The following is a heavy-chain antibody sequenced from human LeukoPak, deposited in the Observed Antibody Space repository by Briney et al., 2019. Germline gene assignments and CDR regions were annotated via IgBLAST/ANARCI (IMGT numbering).Heavy chain of an antibody. CDR2: ISNDGSKK. V-gene: IGHV3-30*18. CDR3: AKDRYSYAFEYSDS. CDR1: GFTFSSYG. Sequence: GGSLRLSCAASGFTFSSYGMHWVRQAPGKGLDWVAVISNDGSKKYYADSVKGRFTISGDNSKNTLSLQVSSLRTEDTAVYYCAKDRYSYAFEYSDSWGQGTLVTVSS. J-gene: IGHJ4*02. D-gene: IGHD5-18*01.